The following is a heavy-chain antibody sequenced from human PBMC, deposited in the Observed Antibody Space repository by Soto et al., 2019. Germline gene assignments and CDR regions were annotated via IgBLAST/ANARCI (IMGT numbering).Heavy chain of an antibody. V-gene: IGHV3-73*01. Sequence: EVQLVESGGGLVQPGGSLKLSCAASGFIFSGSAVHWVRQPSGEGLEWVGRIRNKAKNYATTYGASVQGRFTISRDDSKNTAYLQMNSLKTEDTAVYYCIRHDITGTTRFDPWGQGTLVTVSS. J-gene: IGHJ5*02. CDR2: IRNKAKNYAT. D-gene: IGHD1-20*01. CDR1: GFIFSGSA. CDR3: IRHDITGTTRFDP.